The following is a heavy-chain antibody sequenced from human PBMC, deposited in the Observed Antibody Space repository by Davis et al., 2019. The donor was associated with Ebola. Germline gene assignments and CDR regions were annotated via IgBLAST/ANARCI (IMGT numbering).Heavy chain of an antibody. V-gene: IGHV3-23*01. D-gene: IGHD5-18*01. J-gene: IGHJ6*02. CDR3: ARDRWYGYSYTYYYYGMDV. CDR1: GFTFSSYA. Sequence: GESLKISCAASGFTFSSYAMSWVRQAPGKGLEWVSAISGSGGSTYYADSVKGRFTISRDNSKNTLYLQMNSLRAEDTAVYYCARDRWYGYSYTYYYYGMDVWGQGTTVTVSS. CDR2: ISGSGGST.